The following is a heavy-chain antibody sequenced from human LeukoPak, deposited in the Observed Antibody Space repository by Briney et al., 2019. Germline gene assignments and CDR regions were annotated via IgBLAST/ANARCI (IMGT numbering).Heavy chain of an antibody. CDR1: GGSFSGYY. D-gene: IGHD2/OR15-2a*01. V-gene: IGHV4-34*01. J-gene: IGHJ4*02. CDR2: INHSGST. CDR3: AGHHPRNTVDF. Sequence: SETLSLTCAVYGGSFSGYYWSWIRQPPVKGLEWIGEINHSGSTNYNPSLKSRVTISVDTSKNQFSLKLSSVTAADTAVYYCAGHHPRNTVDFWGQGTLVTVSS.